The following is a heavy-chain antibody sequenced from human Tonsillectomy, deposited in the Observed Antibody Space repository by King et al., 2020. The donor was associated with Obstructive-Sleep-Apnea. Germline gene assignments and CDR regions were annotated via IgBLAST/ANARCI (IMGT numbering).Heavy chain of an antibody. J-gene: IGHJ4*02. V-gene: IGHV3-23*04. D-gene: IGHD2-2*03. CDR1: GFTFSSYA. CDR3: AKGLDIVVVPAAHFDY. CDR2: ISGSGGST. Sequence: QLGQSGGGLVQPGGSLRLSCAASGFTFSSYAMSWVRQAPGKGLEWVSAISGSGGSTYYADSVKGRFTISRDNSKNTLYLQMNSLRAEDTAVYYCAKGLDIVVVPAAHFDYWGQGTLVTVSS.